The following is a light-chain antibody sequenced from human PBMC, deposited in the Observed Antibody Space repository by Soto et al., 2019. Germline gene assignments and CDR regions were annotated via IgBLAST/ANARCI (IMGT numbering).Light chain of an antibody. J-gene: IGLJ3*02. CDR2: AVS. V-gene: IGLV2-23*02. CDR1: SSDVGSYNL. Sequence: QSVLTQPASVSGSPGQSITISCTGTSSDVGSYNLVSWYQQHPGKAPKLMIYAVSKRPSGVSNRFSGSKSGNTASLTISGLQAEDEADYYCCSYAGSSRVFGGGTKLTVL. CDR3: CSYAGSSRV.